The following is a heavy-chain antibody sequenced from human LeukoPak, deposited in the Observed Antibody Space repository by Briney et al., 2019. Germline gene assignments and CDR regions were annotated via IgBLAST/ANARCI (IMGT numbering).Heavy chain of an antibody. CDR1: GYTLTELS. J-gene: IGHJ5*02. CDR3: ATRVPPTEAIAVAGNGWSDP. Sequence: VASVKVSCKVSGYTLTELSMHWVRQAPGKGLEWMGGFDPEDGETIYAQKFQGRVTMTEDTSTDTAYMELSSLRSEDTAVYYCATRVPPTEAIAVAGNGWSDPWGQGTLVTVSS. V-gene: IGHV1-24*01. CDR2: FDPEDGET. D-gene: IGHD6-19*01.